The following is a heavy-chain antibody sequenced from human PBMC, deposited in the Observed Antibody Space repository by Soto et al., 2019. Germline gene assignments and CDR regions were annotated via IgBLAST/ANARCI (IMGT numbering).Heavy chain of an antibody. V-gene: IGHV4-4*02. CDR1: GGSISNSNW. D-gene: IGHD2-15*01. CDR2: IFHSGST. Sequence: SETLSLTCAVFGGSISNSNWWTWVRQPPGKGLDWIGEIFHSGSTNYNSSLMGRVTISVDKANNQFSLKLSSVTAADTAVYYCAHRPIVVAAIWGQGTLVTGSS. CDR3: AHRPIVVAAI. J-gene: IGHJ4*02.